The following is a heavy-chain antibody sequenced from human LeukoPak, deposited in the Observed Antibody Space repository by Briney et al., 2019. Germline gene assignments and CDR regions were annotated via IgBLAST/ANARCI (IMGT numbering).Heavy chain of an antibody. CDR3: ARGYCSGGSCSFGY. CDR2: IKQDGSEK. Sequence: GGSLRLSCAAFGFTFSNTWMSWVRQAPGKGLEWVANIKQDGSEKHYVDSVKGRFTISRDYAKNSLYLQMYSLRAEDTAVYYCARGYCSGGSCSFGYWGQGTLVTVSS. CDR1: GFTFSNTW. J-gene: IGHJ4*02. V-gene: IGHV3-7*01. D-gene: IGHD2-15*01.